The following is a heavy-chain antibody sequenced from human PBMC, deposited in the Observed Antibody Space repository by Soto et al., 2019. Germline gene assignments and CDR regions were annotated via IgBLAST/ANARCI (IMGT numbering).Heavy chain of an antibody. CDR3: ARDPGYSGFDFDY. V-gene: IGHV3-33*01. J-gene: IGHJ4*02. Sequence: QVQLVESGGGVVQPGRSLRLSCAASGFTFSSHAMHWVRQAPGKGLEWVAVIWYDGSKKYNADSVKGRFTVARDDSKNTLSLQMNSLRVEDTAVYYCARDPGYSGFDFDYWGQGTLVTVSS. CDR2: IWYDGSKK. CDR1: GFTFSSHA. D-gene: IGHD5-12*01.